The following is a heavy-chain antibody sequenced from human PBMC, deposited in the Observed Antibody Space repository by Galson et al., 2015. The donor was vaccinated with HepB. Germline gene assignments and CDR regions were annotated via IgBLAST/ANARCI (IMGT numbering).Heavy chain of an antibody. CDR3: ARGGYCSGGNCYVDYFDY. CDR2: ISAYNNGNT. Sequence: SVKVSCKASGYTFTSYVITWVRQAPGQGLEWMGWISAYNNGNTNYAQNLQGRVTMTTDTSTSTAYMELRSLKFDDTAVYYCARGGYCSGGNCYVDYFDYWGQGTLVTVPS. V-gene: IGHV1-18*04. J-gene: IGHJ4*02. CDR1: GYTFTSYV. D-gene: IGHD2-15*01.